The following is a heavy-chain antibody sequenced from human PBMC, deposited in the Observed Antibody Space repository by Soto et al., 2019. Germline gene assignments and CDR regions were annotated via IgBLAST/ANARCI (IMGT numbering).Heavy chain of an antibody. Sequence: QVQLQESGPGLVKPSQTLSLTCTVSGGSISSGDYYWSWIRQPPGKGLEWIGYIYYSGSTYYNPSLKSRVTITVDTSKNQFSLKLSSVTAADTAVYYCARANYYYGPRPGEFDPWGQGTLVTVSS. V-gene: IGHV4-30-4*01. D-gene: IGHD3-16*01. CDR3: ARANYYYGPRPGEFDP. CDR2: IYYSGST. CDR1: GGSISSGDYY. J-gene: IGHJ5*02.